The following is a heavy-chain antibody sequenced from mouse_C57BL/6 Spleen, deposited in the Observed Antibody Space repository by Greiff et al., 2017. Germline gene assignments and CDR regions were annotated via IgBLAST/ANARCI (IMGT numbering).Heavy chain of an antibody. J-gene: IGHJ3*01. CDR2: IDPENGDT. Sequence: EVQLQQSGAGLVRPGASVKLSCTASGFNIKDDYMHWVQQRPEQGLEWIGWIDPENGDTEYASNVQGKATITADTSSNPAYLQLSSLTSEDTSVYYFTGGLSRPYWGQGTLVTVSA. D-gene: IGHD1-1*01. CDR1: GFNIKDDY. V-gene: IGHV14-4*01. CDR3: TGGLSRPY.